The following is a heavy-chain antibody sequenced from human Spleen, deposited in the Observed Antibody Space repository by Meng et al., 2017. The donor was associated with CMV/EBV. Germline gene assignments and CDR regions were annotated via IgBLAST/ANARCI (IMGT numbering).Heavy chain of an antibody. Sequence: GESLKISCTVSGGPISSYYWSWVRQPPGKGLEWVSSISSSSSYIYYADSVKGRFAISRDNAKNSLYLQMNSLRAEDTAVYYCARLEMTTNFDYWGQGTLVTVSS. J-gene: IGHJ4*02. CDR1: GGPISSYY. D-gene: IGHD5-24*01. CDR3: ARLEMTTNFDY. V-gene: IGHV3-21*01. CDR2: ISSSSSYI.